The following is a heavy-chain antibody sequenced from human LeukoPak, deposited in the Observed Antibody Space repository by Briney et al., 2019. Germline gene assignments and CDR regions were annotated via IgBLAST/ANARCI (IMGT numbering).Heavy chain of an antibody. D-gene: IGHD3-9*01. V-gene: IGHV5-51*01. J-gene: IGHJ4*02. CDR3: ARGLRYFDWSLQDY. CDR2: IYPGDSDT. CDR1: GYSFATYW. Sequence: GESLRISCKGSGYSFATYWIAWVRQMPGKGLEWMGIIYPGDSDTIYSPSFQGQVTISADKSISTAYLQWSSLKASDTAMYYCARGLRYFDWSLQDYWGQGTLVTVSS.